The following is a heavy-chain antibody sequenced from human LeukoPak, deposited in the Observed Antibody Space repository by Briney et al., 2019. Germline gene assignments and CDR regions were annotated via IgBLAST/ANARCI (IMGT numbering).Heavy chain of an antibody. Sequence: GGSLRLSCAASGFTFSSYSMNWVRQAPGKGLEWVSYISSSSSTIYYADSVKGRFTISRDNAKNSLYLQMNSLRAEDTAVYYCTGYHRITMTKGAFDIWGQGTMVTVSS. CDR1: GFTFSSYS. V-gene: IGHV3-48*01. CDR2: ISSSSSTI. CDR3: TGYHRITMTKGAFDI. D-gene: IGHD3-22*01. J-gene: IGHJ3*02.